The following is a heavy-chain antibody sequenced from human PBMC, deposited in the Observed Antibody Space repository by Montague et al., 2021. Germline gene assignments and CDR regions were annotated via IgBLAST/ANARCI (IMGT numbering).Heavy chain of an antibody. J-gene: IGHJ5*02. CDR3: AKQGYFVSGTSYKYFDP. CDR1: NGSIFFPH. Sequence: SETLSLTCAVSNGSIFFPHSRWVRQPPGNGLAWLGSIFYCCPTSNNPSLKSRVAMSIDTSTNQFSLKLSFVTAADTAVYYCAKQGYFVSGTSYKYFDPWGQGILVTVSS. D-gene: IGHD3-10*01. CDR2: IFYCCPT. V-gene: IGHV4-59*11.